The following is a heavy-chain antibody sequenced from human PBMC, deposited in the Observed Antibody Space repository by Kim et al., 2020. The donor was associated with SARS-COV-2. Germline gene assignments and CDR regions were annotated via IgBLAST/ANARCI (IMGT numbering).Heavy chain of an antibody. CDR3: ARGAPPLYDSSGYPLTHLYYYYDMDV. V-gene: IGHV4-34*01. CDR1: GGSFSGYY. Sequence: SETLSLTCAVYGGSFSGYYWSWIRQPPGKGLEWIGEINHSGSTNYNPSLKSRVTISVDTSKNQFSLKLSSVTAADTAVYYCARGAPPLYDSSGYPLTHLYYYYDMDVWGQGTTVTVSS. J-gene: IGHJ6*02. CDR2: INHSGST. D-gene: IGHD3-22*01.